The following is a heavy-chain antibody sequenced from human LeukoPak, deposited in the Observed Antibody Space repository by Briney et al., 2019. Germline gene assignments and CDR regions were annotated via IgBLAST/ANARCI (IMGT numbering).Heavy chain of an antibody. V-gene: IGHV4-4*02. CDR1: GGSISSSNW. Sequence: PSGTLSLTCAVSGGSISSSNWWSWVRQPPGKGLEWIGEIYHSGSTNYNPSLKSRVTISVDKSKNQFSLKLSSVTAADTAVYYCARLGRDFWSGYYGDWFDPWGQGTLVTVSS. J-gene: IGHJ5*02. CDR2: IYHSGST. CDR3: ARLGRDFWSGYYGDWFDP. D-gene: IGHD3-3*01.